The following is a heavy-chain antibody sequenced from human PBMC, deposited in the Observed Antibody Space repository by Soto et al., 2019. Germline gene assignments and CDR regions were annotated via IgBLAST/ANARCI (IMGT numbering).Heavy chain of an antibody. J-gene: IGHJ3*02. Sequence: PGGSLTLSCAASGFSFNTYWMRWVRQAPGKGLEWVANIKPDGSEKWYVDSVKGRFAISRDNAKNSLFLQMNSLRVEDTAVYYCARGDYYDSSGPFSDAFDIWGQGTMVTVS. CDR2: IKPDGSEK. D-gene: IGHD3-22*01. CDR1: GFSFNTYW. V-gene: IGHV3-7*04. CDR3: ARGDYYDSSGPFSDAFDI.